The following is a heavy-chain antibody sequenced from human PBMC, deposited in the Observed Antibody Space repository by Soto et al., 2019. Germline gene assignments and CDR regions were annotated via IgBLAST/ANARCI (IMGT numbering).Heavy chain of an antibody. CDR3: ARLTRETGRSSLYYYNYYGMDV. CDR2: INPYNRNA. V-gene: IGHV1-18*04. CDR1: GYTFTNYG. Sequence: ASVKVSCKASGYTFTNYGIAWVRQAPGQGLEWMGWINPYNRNAKNAQKLQDRVTMTTDTPTSTAYMELRSLRSDDTAVYYCARLTRETGRSSLYYYNYYGMDVWGQGTTVTVSS. D-gene: IGHD3-9*01. J-gene: IGHJ6*02.